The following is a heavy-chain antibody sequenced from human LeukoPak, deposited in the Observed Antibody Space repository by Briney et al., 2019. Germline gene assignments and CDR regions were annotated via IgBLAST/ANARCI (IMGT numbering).Heavy chain of an antibody. CDR3: ARQGRDSSAYRRAFDV. D-gene: IGHD3-22*01. CDR1: GGSISSNSYY. Sequence: PSETLSLTCTVSGGSISSNSYYWGWIRQPPGKVLEWIGGVYYSGSTYYTPSLKSRVTISVDTSKNQFSLKLTSVTAADTAVYYCARQGRDSSAYRRAFDVWGQGTMVTVSS. CDR2: VYYSGST. J-gene: IGHJ3*01. V-gene: IGHV4-39*01.